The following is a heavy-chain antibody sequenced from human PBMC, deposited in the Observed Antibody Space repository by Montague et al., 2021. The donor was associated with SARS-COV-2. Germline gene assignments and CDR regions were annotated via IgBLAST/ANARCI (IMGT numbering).Heavy chain of an antibody. J-gene: IGHJ4*02. V-gene: IGHV3-48*03. Sequence: SLRLSCAASGFSFSSYEMNWFRQAPGKGLEWVSYISSSGSTIYYADSVKGRFTISSDNAKNSLYLQMNSLRAEDTAVYYCARVFATVGAMDRNDYWGQGTLVTVSS. CDR3: ARVFATVGAMDRNDY. D-gene: IGHD1-26*01. CDR2: ISSSGSTI. CDR1: GFSFSSYE.